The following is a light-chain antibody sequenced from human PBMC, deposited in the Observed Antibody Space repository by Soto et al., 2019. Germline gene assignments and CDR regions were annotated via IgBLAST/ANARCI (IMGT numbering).Light chain of an antibody. J-gene: IGKJ2*01. CDR2: GAS. CDR3: QQYGSSLL. Sequence: EIVLTQSPGTLSLSPGERATLSCRASQSVSSSYLAWYQQKPGQAPRLLIYGASSRATGLPDRFSGSGSGTDFTLTISRLEPEDFAVYYCQQYGSSLLFGQGTKLEIK. V-gene: IGKV3-20*01. CDR1: QSVSSSY.